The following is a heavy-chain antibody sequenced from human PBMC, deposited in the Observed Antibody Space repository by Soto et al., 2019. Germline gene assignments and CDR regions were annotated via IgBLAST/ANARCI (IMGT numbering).Heavy chain of an antibody. V-gene: IGHV3-30*18. CDR2: ISYDGRNK. Sequence: ESGGGVVQPGGSLRLSCAASGFTFSSYAMHWVRLAPGTGLEWVAGISYDGRNKFSADSVKGRFTISRDNSQNTLYLQMNSLRPEDTAVYYCAKETSRFAVPPALDYWGQGTLVTVS. J-gene: IGHJ4*02. D-gene: IGHD2-2*01. CDR3: AKETSRFAVPPALDY. CDR1: GFTFSSYA.